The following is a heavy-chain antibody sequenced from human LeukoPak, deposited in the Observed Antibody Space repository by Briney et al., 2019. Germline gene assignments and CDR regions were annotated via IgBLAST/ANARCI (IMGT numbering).Heavy chain of an antibody. D-gene: IGHD3-22*01. J-gene: IGHJ4*02. V-gene: IGHV4-59*01. CDR3: ARDRLGDYDRSGYYDK. CDR1: GGSISSYY. Sequence: SETLSLTCNVSGGSISSYYWSWIRQPPGKGLEWIGYISYSGSTNYHPSLKSRVTMSVDTPKNQFSLKLSSVTAADTAVYYCARDRLGDYDRSGYYDKWGQGTLVTVSS. CDR2: ISYSGST.